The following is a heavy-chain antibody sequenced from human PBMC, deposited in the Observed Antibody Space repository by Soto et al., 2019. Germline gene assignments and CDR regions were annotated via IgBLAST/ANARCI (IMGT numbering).Heavy chain of an antibody. CDR3: ARVVIFCDYDYVWGSYSKQYYFDY. Sequence: SETLSLTCTVSGDSISNGDYYWSWIRQPPGKGLEWIGCIYYSGNTYYNPSLKRRVTISVDTSKNQFSLKLSSVTAADTAVYYCARVVIFCDYDYVWGSYSKQYYFDYWGQGTLVTVSS. J-gene: IGHJ4*02. V-gene: IGHV4-30-4*02. CDR2: IYYSGNT. CDR1: GDSISNGDYY. D-gene: IGHD3-16*01.